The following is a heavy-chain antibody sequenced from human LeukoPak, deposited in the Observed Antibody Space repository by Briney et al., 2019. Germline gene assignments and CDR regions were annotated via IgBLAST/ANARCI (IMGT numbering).Heavy chain of an antibody. D-gene: IGHD6-19*01. CDR2: INHSGST. CDR3: ARGRGDSSGWLTY. Sequence: QTSETLSLTCTVSGGSISSSSYYWGWIRQPPGKGLEWIGEINHSGSTNYNPSLKSRVTISVDTSKNQFSLKLSSVTAADTAVYYCARGRGDSSGWLTYWGQGTLVTVSS. CDR1: GGSISSSSYY. V-gene: IGHV4-39*07. J-gene: IGHJ4*02.